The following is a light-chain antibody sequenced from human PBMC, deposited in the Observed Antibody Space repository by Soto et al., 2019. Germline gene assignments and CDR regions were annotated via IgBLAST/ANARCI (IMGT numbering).Light chain of an antibody. CDR2: SNN. CDR3: AAWDDSLSGRV. CDR1: SSNIESNY. V-gene: IGLV1-47*02. Sequence: QSVLTQPPSASGTPGQRVTISCSGSSSNIESNYVYWYQQLPGTAPKLLIYSNNQRPSGVPDRFSGSKSGTSASLAISGLRSEDEADYYCAAWDDSLSGRVFGGGTKLTVL. J-gene: IGLJ3*02.